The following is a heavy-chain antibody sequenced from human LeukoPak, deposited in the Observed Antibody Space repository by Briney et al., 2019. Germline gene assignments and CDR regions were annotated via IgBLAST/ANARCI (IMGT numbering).Heavy chain of an antibody. D-gene: IGHD1-1*01. CDR2: INHSGST. CDR1: GGSFSGYY. Sequence: SETLSLTCAVYGGSFSGYYWSWIRQPPGKGLEWIGEINHSGSTNYNPSLKSRVTISVDTSKNQFSLKLSSVTAADTAVYYCARASVDWNYYGMDVWGQGTTVTVSS. CDR3: ARASVDWNYYGMDV. J-gene: IGHJ6*02. V-gene: IGHV4-34*01.